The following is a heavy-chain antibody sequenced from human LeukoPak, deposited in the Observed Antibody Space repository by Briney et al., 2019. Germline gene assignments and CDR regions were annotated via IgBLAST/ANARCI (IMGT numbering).Heavy chain of an antibody. J-gene: IGHJ5*02. V-gene: IGHV3-21*01. Sequence: PGGSLRLSCAASGFTFSSYSMNWVRQAPGKGLEWVSSISSSSSYIYYADSVKGRFTISRDNAKNSLYLQMNSLRAEDTAVYYCAGDRGGSFGYYDFWSGYYGPNWFDPWGQGTLVTVSS. CDR3: AGDRGGSFGYYDFWSGYYGPNWFDP. CDR2: ISSSSSYI. CDR1: GFTFSSYS. D-gene: IGHD3-3*01.